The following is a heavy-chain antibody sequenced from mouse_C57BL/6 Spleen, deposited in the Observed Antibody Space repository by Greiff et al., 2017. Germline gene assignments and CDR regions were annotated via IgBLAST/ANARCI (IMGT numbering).Heavy chain of an antibody. Sequence: ESGPGLVKPSQSLSLTCSVTGYSITSGYYWNWIRQFPGNKLEWMGYISYDGSNNYNPSLKNRISITRDTSKNQFFLKLNSVTTEDTATYYCARDHYGNFDYWGQGTTLTVSS. V-gene: IGHV3-6*01. CDR1: GYSITSGYY. CDR2: ISYDGSN. D-gene: IGHD2-1*01. CDR3: ARDHYGNFDY. J-gene: IGHJ2*01.